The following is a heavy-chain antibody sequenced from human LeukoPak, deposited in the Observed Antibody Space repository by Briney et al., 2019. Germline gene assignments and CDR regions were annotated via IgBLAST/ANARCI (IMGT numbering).Heavy chain of an antibody. CDR2: ISGSGGST. J-gene: IGHJ4*02. D-gene: IGHD3-3*01. CDR1: GFTFSSYA. V-gene: IGHV3-23*01. CDR3: ATSKAIFGDLDY. Sequence: GGSLRLSCAASGFTFSSYAMSWVRQAPGKGLEWVSAISGSGGSTYYADSVKGRFTISRDNSKNTLYLQMNSLRAEDTAVYYCATSKAIFGDLDYWGQGTLVTVSS.